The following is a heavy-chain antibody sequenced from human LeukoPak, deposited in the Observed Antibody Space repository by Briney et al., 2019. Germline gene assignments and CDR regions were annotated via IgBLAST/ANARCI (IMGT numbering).Heavy chain of an antibody. CDR1: GGTFSSYT. CDR3: ARDTGPSTFDY. CDR2: IIPILGIA. Sequence: SVKVSCKASGGTFSSYTISWVRQAPGQGLEWMGRIIPILGIANYAQKFQGRVTITADKSTSTAYMELSSLRSEDTAVYYCARDTGPSTFDYWAREPWSPSPQ. J-gene: IGHJ4*02. V-gene: IGHV1-69*04. D-gene: IGHD1-14*01.